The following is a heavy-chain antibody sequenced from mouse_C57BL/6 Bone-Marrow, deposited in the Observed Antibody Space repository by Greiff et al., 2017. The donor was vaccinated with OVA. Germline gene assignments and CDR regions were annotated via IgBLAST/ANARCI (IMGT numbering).Heavy chain of an antibody. V-gene: IGHV1-54*01. Sequence: QVQLQQSGAELVRPGTSVKVSCKASGYAFTNYLIEWVKQRPGQGLEWIGVINPGSGGTNYNEKFKGKATLTADKSSSTAYMQLSSLTSEDSAVYFCALGLLPFAYWGQGTLVTVSA. CDR2: INPGSGGT. CDR1: GYAFTNYL. J-gene: IGHJ3*01. D-gene: IGHD1-1*01. CDR3: ALGLLPFAY.